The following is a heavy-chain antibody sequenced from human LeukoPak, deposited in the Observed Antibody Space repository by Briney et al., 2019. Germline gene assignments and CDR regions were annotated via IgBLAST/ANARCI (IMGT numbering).Heavy chain of an antibody. V-gene: IGHV3-21*01. CDR2: ISSSSSSYI. Sequence: GGSLRLSCAASGFTFNTYNMNWVRQAPGKGLEWVSSISSSSSSYIYYADSVKGRFTISRDNAKNSLYLQMNSLRAEDTAVYYCARGYSSSWYWYYFDYWGQGTLVTVSS. CDR3: ARGYSSSWYWYYFDY. D-gene: IGHD6-13*01. CDR1: GFTFNTYN. J-gene: IGHJ4*02.